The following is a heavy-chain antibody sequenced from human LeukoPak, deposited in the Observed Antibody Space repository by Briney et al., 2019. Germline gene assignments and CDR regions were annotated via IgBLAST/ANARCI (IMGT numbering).Heavy chain of an antibody. CDR2: IYNSGTT. D-gene: IGHD3-10*01. V-gene: IGHV4-59*01. Sequence: SETLSLTCAVSGASISSYYWGWIRQPPGKGLEWIGYIYNSGTTNSNPSLKSRVTMSKDTSKNQFSLKLSSVTAADTAVYYCVRGQTYASGKFDPWGQGTLVTVSS. J-gene: IGHJ5*02. CDR3: VRGQTYASGKFDP. CDR1: GASISSYY.